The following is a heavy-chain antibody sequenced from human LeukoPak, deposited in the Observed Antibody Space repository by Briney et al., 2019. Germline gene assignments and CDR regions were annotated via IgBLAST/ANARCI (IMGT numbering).Heavy chain of an antibody. D-gene: IGHD2-2*01. J-gene: IGHJ4*02. CDR1: GFSFSTYA. CDR2: ITNSGGST. V-gene: IGHV3-23*01. Sequence: PGGALRLSCAAFGFSFSTYAMTWVRQAPGKGLEWVSTITNSGGSTYYADSVKGRFTISRDNSKNTLYLQMNSLRAEDTAVYYCAKDLHPVPAAPAAVLGYWGQGTLVTVSS. CDR3: AKDLHPVPAAPAAVLGY.